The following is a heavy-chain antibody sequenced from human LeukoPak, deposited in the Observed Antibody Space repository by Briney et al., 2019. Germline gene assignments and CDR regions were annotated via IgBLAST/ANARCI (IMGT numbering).Heavy chain of an antibody. CDR1: GYTFTGYY. D-gene: IGHD4-11*01. J-gene: IGHJ6*02. Sequence: APVKVSCKTSGYTFTGYYMHWVRQAPGPGLEWMGWINPNSGATNYAQKFQGRVTMTRDTSISTAYMELSRLRSDDTAVYYCASDYSNYYYGMDVWGQGTTVTVSS. CDR3: ASDYSNYYYGMDV. V-gene: IGHV1-2*02. CDR2: INPNSGAT.